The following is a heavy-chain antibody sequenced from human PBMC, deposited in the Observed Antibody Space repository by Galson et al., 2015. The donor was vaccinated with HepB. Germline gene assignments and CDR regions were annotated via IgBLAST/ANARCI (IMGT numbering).Heavy chain of an antibody. Sequence: SLRLSCAASGFTFSSYALSWVRQAPGKGLEWVSAIGGSGGSTYYADSVKGRFTISRDNSKNTLYLQMNSLRAEDTAVYYCAKDPLGGFFGVPYFDLWGRGTLVTVSS. CDR3: AKDPLGGFFGVPYFDL. V-gene: IGHV3-23*01. CDR2: IGGSGGST. D-gene: IGHD3-3*01. CDR1: GFTFSSYA. J-gene: IGHJ2*01.